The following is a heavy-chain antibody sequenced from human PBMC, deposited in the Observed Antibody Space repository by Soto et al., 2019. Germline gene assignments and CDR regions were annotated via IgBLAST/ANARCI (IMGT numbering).Heavy chain of an antibody. D-gene: IGHD3-10*01. CDR3: ARERELSDDYYRYGLYV. J-gene: IGHJ6*01. CDR2: INPANGNT. CDR1: GYRFTTFA. Sequence: QVRLAQSGPEVREPGASVKISYQTSGYRFTTFAIQWVRRAAGQRLAWMGWINPANGNTKYAQKFEGRVKIAADTSASTVLVEWSNLRLEDTAVYFCARERELSDDYYRYGLYV. V-gene: IGHV1-3*01.